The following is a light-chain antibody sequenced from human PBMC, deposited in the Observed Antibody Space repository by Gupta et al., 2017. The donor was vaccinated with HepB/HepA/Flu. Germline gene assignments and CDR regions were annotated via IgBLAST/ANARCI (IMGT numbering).Light chain of an antibody. CDR3: QVWDTRTDHPVV. CDR2: EDT. J-gene: IGLJ2*01. V-gene: IGLV3-21*03. Sequence: SYILTQPPLVSVAPGRTARITCGGNNIGTKSVHWYQQRPGQAPLVVIYEDTNRPSGIPERISGSNSGNTATLTISRVEAGDEADYYCQVWDTRTDHPVVFGGGTKLTV. CDR1: NIGTKS.